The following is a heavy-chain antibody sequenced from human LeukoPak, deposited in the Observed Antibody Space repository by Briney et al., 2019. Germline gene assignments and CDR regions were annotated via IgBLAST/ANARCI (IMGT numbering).Heavy chain of an antibody. Sequence: SETLSLTCTVSGGSISSYYWSWIRQPAGKGLEWIGRIYTSGSTNYNPSLKSRVTISVDKSKNQFSLKLSSVTAADTAVYHCARAVAVAAPFDYWGQGTLVTVSS. CDR1: GGSISSYY. J-gene: IGHJ4*02. CDR2: IYTSGST. D-gene: IGHD6-19*01. CDR3: ARAVAVAAPFDY. V-gene: IGHV4-4*07.